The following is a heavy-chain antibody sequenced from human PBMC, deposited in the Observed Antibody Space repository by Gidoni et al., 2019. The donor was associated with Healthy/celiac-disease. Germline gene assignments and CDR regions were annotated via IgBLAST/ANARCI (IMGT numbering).Heavy chain of an antibody. J-gene: IGHJ6*02. CDR1: GFTFSSYW. D-gene: IGHD3-9*01. CDR3: ARGLDYYYYYGMDV. Sequence: AASGFTFSSYWMSWVRQAPGKGLEWVANIKQDGSEKYYVDSVKGRFTISRDNAKNSLYLQMNSLRAEDTAVYYCARGLDYYYYYGMDVWGQGTTVTVSS. V-gene: IGHV3-7*01. CDR2: IKQDGSEK.